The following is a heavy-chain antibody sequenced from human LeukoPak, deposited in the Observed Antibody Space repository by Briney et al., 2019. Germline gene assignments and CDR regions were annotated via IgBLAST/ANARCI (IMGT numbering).Heavy chain of an antibody. Sequence: SETLSLTCTVSGGSISSYYWSWIRQPAGEGLEWIGRIYTSGSTNYNPSLKSRVTMSVDTSKNQFSLKLSSVTAADTAVYYCARGVRYYDFWSGSTLYYYGMDVWGQGTTVTVPS. CDR2: IYTSGST. J-gene: IGHJ6*02. V-gene: IGHV4-4*07. CDR1: GGSISSYY. D-gene: IGHD3-3*01. CDR3: ARGVRYYDFWSGSTLYYYGMDV.